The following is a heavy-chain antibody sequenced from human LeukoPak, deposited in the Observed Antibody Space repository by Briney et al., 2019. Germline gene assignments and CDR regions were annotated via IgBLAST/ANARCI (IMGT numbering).Heavy chain of an antibody. CDR3: ARVNRGMTGTVDY. J-gene: IGHJ4*02. Sequence: ASVKVSCKASGYTFTGYYMHWARQAPGQGLEWMGRINPNSGGTNYAQKFQGRVTMTRDTSISTAYMELSRLRSDDTAVYYCARVNRGMTGTVDYWGQGTLVTVSS. CDR1: GYTFTGYY. CDR2: INPNSGGT. V-gene: IGHV1-2*06. D-gene: IGHD1-20*01.